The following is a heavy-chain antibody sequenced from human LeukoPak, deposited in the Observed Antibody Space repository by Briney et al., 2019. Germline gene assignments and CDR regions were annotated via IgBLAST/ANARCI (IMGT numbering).Heavy chain of an antibody. CDR3: ARPLRQHSGDYAFDI. J-gene: IGHJ3*02. V-gene: IGHV4-59*08. Sequence: SSETLSLTCTVSGGSISSYYWSWIRKPPGKGLEWIGYIYYSGSTDYNPTLKSRVTISVDTSKNQFSLKLTSVTAADTAVYYCARPLRQHSGDYAFDIWGQGTMVTVSS. CDR1: GGSISSYY. D-gene: IGHD5-12*01. CDR2: IYYSGST.